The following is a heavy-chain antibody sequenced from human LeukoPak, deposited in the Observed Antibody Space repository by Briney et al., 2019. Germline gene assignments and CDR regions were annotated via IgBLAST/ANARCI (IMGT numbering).Heavy chain of an antibody. Sequence: AGRSLRLSCAASAFTFSTYAMYCVRQAPGKGLGWVSIIWYDGSNKFYADSVKGRFTISRDNSKNTLYLQMNSLRAEDTAVYYCARGAYCSGSCPGAFDIWGQGTMVTVSS. V-gene: IGHV3-33*01. J-gene: IGHJ3*02. CDR1: AFTFSTYA. CDR3: ARGAYCSGSCPGAFDI. CDR2: IWYDGSNK. D-gene: IGHD2-15*01.